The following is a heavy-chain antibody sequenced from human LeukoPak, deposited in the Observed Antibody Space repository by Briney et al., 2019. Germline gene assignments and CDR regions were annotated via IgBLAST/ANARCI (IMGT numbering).Heavy chain of an antibody. J-gene: IGHJ3*02. V-gene: IGHV5-51*01. CDR2: IYPGDSET. CDR3: ARQAEVSIFGVVINWNVFDI. D-gene: IGHD3-3*01. Sequence: GESLKISCKGSGYNFTNYWIGWVRQMPGKGLECMGIIYPGDSETRYSPSFQGQVTISADKSISTAYLRWSSLKASDTAMYYCARQAEVSIFGVVINWNVFDIWGQGTMVTVSS. CDR1: GYNFTNYW.